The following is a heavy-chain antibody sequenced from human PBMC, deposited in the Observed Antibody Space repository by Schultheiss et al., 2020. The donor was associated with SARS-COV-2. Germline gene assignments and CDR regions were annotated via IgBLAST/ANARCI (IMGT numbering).Heavy chain of an antibody. D-gene: IGHD2-8*01. CDR1: GFTFSSYA. CDR3: AKGGVKVYACND. CDR2: ISGSGGST. J-gene: IGHJ4*02. V-gene: IGHV3-23*01. Sequence: SCAASGFTFSSYAMSWVRQAPGKGLEWVSAISGSGGSTYYADSVKGRFTISRDNSKNTLYLQMNSLRAEDTAVYYCAKGGVKVYACNDWGQGTLVTVSS.